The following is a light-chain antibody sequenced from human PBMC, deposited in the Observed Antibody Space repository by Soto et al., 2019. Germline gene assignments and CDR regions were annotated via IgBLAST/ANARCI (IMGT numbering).Light chain of an antibody. V-gene: IGLV4-69*01. CDR1: SGHSSYA. Sequence: QLVLPQSPSASASLGASVKLTCTLRSGHSSYAIAWHQQQPEKGPRYLMKLNSDGSHSKGDGIPDRFSGSSSGAERYLTISSLQSEEEADYDCQTWGTGIGVVFVGGTKLTVL. CDR2: LNSDGSH. CDR3: QTWGTGIGVV. J-gene: IGLJ2*01.